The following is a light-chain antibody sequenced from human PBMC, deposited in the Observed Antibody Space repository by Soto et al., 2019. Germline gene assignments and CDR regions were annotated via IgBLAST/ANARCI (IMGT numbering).Light chain of an antibody. V-gene: IGLV2-14*01. Sequence: QSALTQPASVSGSPGQSITISCTGTSSDVGGYNYVSWYQQHPGKAPKLMIYDVSNRPSGVSNRFSGSKSGNTASLTISGLQAEDGGDYYCSSYTTSRPVVFGGGTKLTVL. CDR3: SSYTTSRPVV. CDR2: DVS. CDR1: SSDVGGYNY. J-gene: IGLJ2*01.